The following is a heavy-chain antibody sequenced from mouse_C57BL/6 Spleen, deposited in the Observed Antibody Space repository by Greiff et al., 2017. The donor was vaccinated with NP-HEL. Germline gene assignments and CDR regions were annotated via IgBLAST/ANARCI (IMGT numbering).Heavy chain of an antibody. CDR1: GYTFTDYY. Sequence: VQLQQSGAELVKPGASVKISCKASGYTFTDYYINWVKQRPGQGLEWIGKIGPGSGSTYYNEKFKGKATLTADKSSSTAYMQLSSLTSEDSAVYFCAKSYGSSAGDFDYWGQGTTLTVSS. V-gene: IGHV1-77*01. CDR3: AKSYGSSAGDFDY. CDR2: IGPGSGST. D-gene: IGHD1-1*01. J-gene: IGHJ2*01.